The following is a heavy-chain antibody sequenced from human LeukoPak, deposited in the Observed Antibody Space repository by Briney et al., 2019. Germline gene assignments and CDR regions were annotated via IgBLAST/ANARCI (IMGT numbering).Heavy chain of an antibody. CDR1: GGTFSKYG. CDR2: IMPIFGSA. D-gene: IGHD6-19*01. Sequence: SVKVSCKASGGTFSKYGINWVRQAPGQGLEWMGGIMPIFGSANYAERFQGRVSITTDGSTSTAYMELNSLRSEDAAVYYCAREVSVAGWDFDYWGQGTLVTVSS. V-gene: IGHV1-69*05. J-gene: IGHJ4*02. CDR3: AREVSVAGWDFDY.